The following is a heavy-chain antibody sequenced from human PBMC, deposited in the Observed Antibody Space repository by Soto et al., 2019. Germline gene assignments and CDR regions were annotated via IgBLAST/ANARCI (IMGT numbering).Heavy chain of an antibody. CDR1: GGSASSGSYY. CDR2: IYYSGST. J-gene: IGHJ4*02. V-gene: IGHV4-61*01. Sequence: QLQLQESGPGLVKPSETLSLTCTVSGGSASSGSYYWSWIRQPPGKGLEWIGYIYYSGSTNYNPSLKSRVTISVDTSKNQFSLKLSSVTAADTAVYYCARGPDYVLRYFDWLGPYFDYWGQGTLVTVSS. CDR3: ARGPDYVLRYFDWLGPYFDY. D-gene: IGHD3-9*01.